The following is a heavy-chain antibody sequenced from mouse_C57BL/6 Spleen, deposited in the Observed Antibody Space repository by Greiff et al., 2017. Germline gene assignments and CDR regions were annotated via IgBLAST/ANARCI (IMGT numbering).Heavy chain of an antibody. CDR1: GFTFSDYG. CDR3: ARGGPYYYAMDY. CDR2: ISSGSSTI. V-gene: IGHV5-17*01. Sequence: EVKLEESGGGLVKPGGSLKLSCAASGFTFSDYGMHWVRQAPEKGLEWVAYISSGSSTIYYADTVKGRFTISRDNAKNTLFLQMTSLMSEDTAMYYCARGGPYYYAMDYWGQGTSVTVSS. D-gene: IGHD1-1*02. J-gene: IGHJ4*01.